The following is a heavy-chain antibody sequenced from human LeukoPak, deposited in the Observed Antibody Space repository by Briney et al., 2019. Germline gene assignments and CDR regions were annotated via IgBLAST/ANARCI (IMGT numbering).Heavy chain of an antibody. V-gene: IGHV4-59*01. CDR1: GGSISTYY. CDR3: ARFKRAGGWSYFDY. J-gene: IGHJ4*02. D-gene: IGHD6-19*01. Sequence: SETLSLTCTVSGGSISTYYWSWIRQPPGKGLEWIGQIYNSGSTNYSPSLKSRVTISVDTSKNQFSLKLSSVTAADTAMYYCARFKRAGGWSYFDYWGLGTLVTVSS. CDR2: IYNSGST.